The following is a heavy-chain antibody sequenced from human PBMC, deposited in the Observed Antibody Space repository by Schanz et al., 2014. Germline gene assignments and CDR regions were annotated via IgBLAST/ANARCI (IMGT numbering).Heavy chain of an antibody. CDR1: GFTFSSHT. Sequence: EVHLVESGGGLVKPGGSLRLSCAAFGFTFSSHTMNWVRQAPGKGLEWVSSISSSRSYTFYADSVKGRFTISRDNAKNSLYLQMNSLRAEDTAVYYCARDMLRRYGALEIWGRGTMVTVSS. D-gene: IGHD2-8*01. CDR3: ARDMLRRYGALEI. V-gene: IGHV3-21*01. CDR2: ISSSRSYT. J-gene: IGHJ3*02.